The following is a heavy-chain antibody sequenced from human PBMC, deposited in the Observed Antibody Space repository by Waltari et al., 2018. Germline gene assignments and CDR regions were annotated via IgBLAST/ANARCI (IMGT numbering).Heavy chain of an antibody. CDR3: VKDRGLYSSSSGLDY. CDR1: GCSFDDYA. D-gene: IGHD6-6*01. V-gene: IGHV3-9*01. J-gene: IGHJ4*02. Sequence: EVQLVESGGGLVQRGRSLRLSCAASGCSFDDYATHWVRQAPGKGLEWVSGISWKSGSTAYADSVEGRFTISRDNAKNSLYLQMHSLRPEDTALYYCVKDRGLYSSSSGLDYWGQGTLVTVSS. CDR2: ISWKSGST.